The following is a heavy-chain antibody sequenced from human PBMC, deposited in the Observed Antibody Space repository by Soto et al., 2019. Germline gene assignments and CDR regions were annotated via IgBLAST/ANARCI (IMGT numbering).Heavy chain of an antibody. CDR3: AKDREYYDSSGYWAY. CDR2: ISGSGVST. V-gene: IGHV3-23*01. CDR1: GFTFSTYA. Sequence: GGSLRLSCAASGFTFSTYAMSWVRQAPGKGLEWVSAISGSGVSTYYADSVKGRFTISRDNSKNTLYLQMNSLRAEDTAVYYCAKDREYYDSSGYWAYGGPGTLVTV. J-gene: IGHJ4*02. D-gene: IGHD3-22*01.